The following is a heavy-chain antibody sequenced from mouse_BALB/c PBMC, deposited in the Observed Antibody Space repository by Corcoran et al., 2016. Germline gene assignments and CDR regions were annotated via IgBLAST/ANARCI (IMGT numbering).Heavy chain of an antibody. V-gene: IGHV9-3-1*01. CDR1: GYTFTNYG. Sequence: QIQLVQSGPELKKPGETVKISCKASGYTFTNYGMNWVKQAPGKGLKWMGWINTYTGEPTYADDFKGRFAFSLETSASTAYLQINNLKNEDTATYFCARLRTGPKGAMDYWGQGTSVTVSS. D-gene: IGHD4-1*01. J-gene: IGHJ4*01. CDR2: INTYTGEP. CDR3: ARLRTGPKGAMDY.